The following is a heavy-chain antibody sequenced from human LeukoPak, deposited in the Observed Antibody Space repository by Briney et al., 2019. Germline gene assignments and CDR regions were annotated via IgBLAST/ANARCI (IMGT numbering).Heavy chain of an antibody. CDR2: INHSGST. D-gene: IGHD4-17*01. CDR1: GGSFSGYY. CDR3: ARGRWLTVTKWFDP. J-gene: IGHJ5*02. V-gene: IGHV4-34*01. Sequence: SETLSLTCAVYGGSFSGYYWSWIRQPPGKGLEWIGEINHSGSTNYNPSLKSRVTISVDTSKNQFSLKLSSVTAADTAVYYCARGRWLTVTKWFDPWGQGTLVTVSS.